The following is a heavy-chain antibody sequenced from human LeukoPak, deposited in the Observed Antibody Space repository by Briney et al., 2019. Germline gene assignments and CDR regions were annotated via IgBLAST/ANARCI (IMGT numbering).Heavy chain of an antibody. J-gene: IGHJ4*02. CDR1: GYTFTGYY. CDR3: ARDARYCSGGSCYERVPNDY. V-gene: IGHV1-2*02. CDR2: INPNSGGT. Sequence: GASVRVSCTASGYTFTGYYMHWVRQAPGQGLEWMGWINPNSGGTNYAKKFQGRVTMTRDTSISTAYMELSRLRSDDTAVYYCARDARYCSGGSCYERVPNDYWGQGTLVTVSS. D-gene: IGHD2-15*01.